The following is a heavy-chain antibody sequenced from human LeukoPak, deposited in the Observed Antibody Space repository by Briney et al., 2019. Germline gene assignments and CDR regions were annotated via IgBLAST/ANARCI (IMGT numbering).Heavy chain of an antibody. V-gene: IGHV1-69*06. D-gene: IGHD3-22*01. Sequence: GASVKVSCKASGGTFSSYAISWVRQAPGQGLEWMGGIIPIFGTANYAQKFQGRVTITADKSTSTAYMELSSLRSEDTAVYYCARERYYYDSSGDGPDYWGQGTLVTVSS. CDR2: IIPIFGTA. CDR1: GGTFSSYA. CDR3: ARERYYYDSSGDGPDY. J-gene: IGHJ4*02.